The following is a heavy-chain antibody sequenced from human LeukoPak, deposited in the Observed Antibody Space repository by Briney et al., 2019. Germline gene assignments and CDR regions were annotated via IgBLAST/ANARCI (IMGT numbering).Heavy chain of an antibody. CDR1: GYTFTGYY. V-gene: IGHV1-2*02. Sequence: ASVKVSCKASGYTFTGYYMHWVRQAPGQGLEWMGWINPNSGGTNYAQKFQGRVTMTRDTSISTAYMELSRLRSEDTAVYYCARSSHTWIQLWLMPFDIWGQGTMVTVSS. D-gene: IGHD5-18*01. CDR3: ARSSHTWIQLWLMPFDI. J-gene: IGHJ3*02. CDR2: INPNSGGT.